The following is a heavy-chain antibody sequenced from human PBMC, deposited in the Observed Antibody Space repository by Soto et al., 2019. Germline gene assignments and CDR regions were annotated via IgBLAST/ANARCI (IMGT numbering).Heavy chain of an antibody. CDR1: GDSIGSGGHY. V-gene: IGHV4-31*03. D-gene: IGHD7-27*01. J-gene: IGHJ4*02. CDR2: IYYSGST. Sequence: SETLSLTCSVSGDSIGSGGHYWNWIRQHPEKGLEWIGYIYYSGSTHYNPSLRSRLRISLDTSKNQFFLRLTSVTAADTARYYCARDQALAPTGWGYWGQGIQFPVCS. CDR3: ARDQALAPTGWGY.